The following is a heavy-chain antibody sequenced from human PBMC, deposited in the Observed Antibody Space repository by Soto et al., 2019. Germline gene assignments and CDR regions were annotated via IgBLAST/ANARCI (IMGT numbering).Heavy chain of an antibody. CDR3: ARGRGRYSSGGCWFDP. J-gene: IGHJ5*02. Sequence: PSETVSLTCGVCGGTIRSPDWWSCFRQPPGKGLEWIGEIFQSGSTNYTPSLESRVNISVDKSRNQFYLTLTSVTDADTAVYFCARGRGRYSSGGCWFDPSGQGPLVPASS. D-gene: IGHD6-19*01. CDR2: IFQSGST. CDR1: GGTIRSPDW. V-gene: IGHV4-4*02.